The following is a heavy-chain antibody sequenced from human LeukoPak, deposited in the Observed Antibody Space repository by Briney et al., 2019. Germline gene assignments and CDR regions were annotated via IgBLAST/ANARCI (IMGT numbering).Heavy chain of an antibody. D-gene: IGHD1-14*01. CDR1: GFTFSSCG. CDR3: ATETIGRHYDY. V-gene: IGHV3-21*01. CDR2: IGPTGTDR. J-gene: IGHJ4*02. Sequence: SGGSLRLSCAASGFTFSSCGFNWVRQAPGKGPEWVSSIGPTGTDRYYADSVRGRFTISRDNAKNSMYLQMDSLRDEDTAVYYCATETIGRHYDYWGQGTLLTVSS.